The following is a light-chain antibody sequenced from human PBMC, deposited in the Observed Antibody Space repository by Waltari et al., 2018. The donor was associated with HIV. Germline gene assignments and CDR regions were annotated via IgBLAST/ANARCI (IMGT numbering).Light chain of an antibody. Sequence: QSALTQPASVSGSPGQSIIISCTGTSSDVGGYTSVSSYQQHPGKAPKLIIFDVGNRPSGVSNRFSGSKSGNTASLTISGLQTEDEADYYCNSYTSTTTRWLFGGGTRLTVL. CDR3: NSYTSTTTRWL. J-gene: IGLJ3*02. CDR1: SSDVGGYTS. CDR2: DVG. V-gene: IGLV2-14*03.